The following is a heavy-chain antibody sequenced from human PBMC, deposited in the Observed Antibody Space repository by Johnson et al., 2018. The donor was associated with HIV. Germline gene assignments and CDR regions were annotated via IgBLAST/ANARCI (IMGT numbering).Heavy chain of an antibody. Sequence: QVQLVESGGGVVRPGGSLRLSCAASGFTFDDYAMHWVRQAPGKGLEWVAVISYDGSNKYYADSVKGRFTISRDNSKNTLYLQMNSLRAEDTAVYYCAREGGAVASRGFDIWGQGTMVTVSS. D-gene: IGHD6-19*01. CDR2: ISYDGSNK. V-gene: IGHV3-30-3*01. CDR3: AREGGAVASRGFDI. CDR1: GFTFDDYA. J-gene: IGHJ3*02.